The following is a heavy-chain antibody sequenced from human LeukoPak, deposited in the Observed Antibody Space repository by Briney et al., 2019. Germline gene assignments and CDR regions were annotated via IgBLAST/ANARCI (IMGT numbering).Heavy chain of an antibody. V-gene: IGHV3-30*03. D-gene: IGHD3-10*01. J-gene: IGHJ4*02. Sequence: AGGSLRLSCAASGFTFSSYGMHWVRQAPGKGLEWVAVISYDGSNKYYADSVKGRFTISRDNSKNTLYLQMNSLRAEDTAVYYCARDLVSGSVNYWGQGTLVTVSS. CDR1: GFTFSSYG. CDR3: ARDLVSGSVNY. CDR2: ISYDGSNK.